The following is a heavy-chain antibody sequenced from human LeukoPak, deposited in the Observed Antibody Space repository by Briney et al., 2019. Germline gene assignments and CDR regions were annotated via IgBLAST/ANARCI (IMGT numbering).Heavy chain of an antibody. J-gene: IGHJ4*02. CDR1: GFTFSSYG. D-gene: IGHD6-6*01. CDR3: ARDGGLYSSSDPFDY. Sequence: PGGSLRLSCAASGFTFSSYGMHWVRQAPGKGLEWVAFIRYDGSNKYYADSVKGRFTISRDNSKNTLYLQMNSLRAEDTAVYYCARDGGLYSSSDPFDYWGQGTLVTVSS. CDR2: IRYDGSNK. V-gene: IGHV3-30*02.